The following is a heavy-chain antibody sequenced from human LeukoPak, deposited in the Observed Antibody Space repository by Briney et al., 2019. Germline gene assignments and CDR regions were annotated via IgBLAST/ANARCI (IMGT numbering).Heavy chain of an antibody. J-gene: IGHJ4*02. Sequence: GGSLRLSCAASGFTFSNAWMNWVRQAPGKRLEWVGRIKSKTDGGTTDYAAPVKGRFTISRDDSKNTLYLQMNSLEIEDTAVYYCTTWLDCSSTSCYVNFDYWGQGTLVTVSS. CDR1: GFTFSNAW. CDR3: TTWLDCSSTSCYVNFDY. V-gene: IGHV3-15*01. CDR2: IKSKTDGGTT. D-gene: IGHD2-2*01.